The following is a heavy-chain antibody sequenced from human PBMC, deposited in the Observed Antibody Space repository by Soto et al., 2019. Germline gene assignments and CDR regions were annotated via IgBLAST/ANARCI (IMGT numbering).Heavy chain of an antibody. J-gene: IGHJ3*02. CDR3: ARRGTRYCSSTGCYDGASDI. D-gene: IGHD2-2*01. CDR1: GGSINNYY. V-gene: IGHV4-59*08. Sequence: QVQLQESGPGLAKPSETLSLTCTVSGGSINNYYWSWIRQPPGKGLEWIGYISYSGSTNYNPSLQSRVTVSVDTSKNHFSLNLDSVTAADTAVYYCARRGTRYCSSTGCYDGASDIWGQGTMVTVSS. CDR2: ISYSGST.